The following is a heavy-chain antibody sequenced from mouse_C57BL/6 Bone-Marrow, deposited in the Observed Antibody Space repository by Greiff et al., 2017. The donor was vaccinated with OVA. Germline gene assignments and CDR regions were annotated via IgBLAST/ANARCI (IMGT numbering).Heavy chain of an antibody. CDR1: GFTFSSYG. CDR3: ARRVVATDWYFDV. J-gene: IGHJ1*03. CDR2: ISSGGSYT. D-gene: IGHD1-1*01. V-gene: IGHV5-6*02. Sequence: EVKLMESGGDLVKPGGSLKLSCAASGFTFSSYGMSWVRQTPDKRLEWVATISSGGSYTYYPDSVKGRFTISRDNAKNTLYLQMSSLKSEDTAMYYCARRVVATDWYFDVWGTGTTVTVSS.